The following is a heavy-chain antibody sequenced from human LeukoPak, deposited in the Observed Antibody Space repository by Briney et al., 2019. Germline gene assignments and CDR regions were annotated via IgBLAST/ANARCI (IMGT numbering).Heavy chain of an antibody. V-gene: IGHV1-2*06. D-gene: IGHD2-21*02. CDR1: GYTFTGYY. CDR2: INPNSGGT. Sequence: ASVKVSCKASGYTFTGYYMHWVRQAPGQGLEWMGRINPNSGGTNYAQKFQGRVTMTRDTSISTAYMELSGLRSDDTAVYYCARHPVTAIPLYFDYWGQGTLVTVSS. CDR3: ARHPVTAIPLYFDY. J-gene: IGHJ4*02.